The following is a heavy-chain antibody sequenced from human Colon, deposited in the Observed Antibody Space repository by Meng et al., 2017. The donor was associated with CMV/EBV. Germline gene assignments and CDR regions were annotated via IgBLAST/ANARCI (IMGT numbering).Heavy chain of an antibody. Sequence: QVQLVQSGFEVKRPGASVKVSCTASGYTFTDYYIHWVRQARGQGPELMGYMNPHSGDTAYAQKFQGRVTMTRDTAINTAYMELSSLRSEDTAVYYCATSFYGGLPWGQGTLVTVSS. D-gene: IGHD2/OR15-2a*01. CDR2: MNPHSGDT. V-gene: IGHV1-8*02. CDR1: GYTFTDYY. J-gene: IGHJ5*02. CDR3: ATSFYGGLP.